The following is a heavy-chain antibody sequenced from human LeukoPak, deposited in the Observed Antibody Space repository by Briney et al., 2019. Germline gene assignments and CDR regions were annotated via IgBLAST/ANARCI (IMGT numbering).Heavy chain of an antibody. CDR2: ISYSGST. J-gene: IGHJ3*02. CDR1: GGAISSYH. V-gene: IGHV4-59*01. D-gene: IGHD3-22*01. CDR3: ARGNYDSRGYSNAFDI. Sequence: PSETLSLTCTVSGGAISSYHWSWIRQPPGKRLEWIGYISYSGSTNSNPSLKSRVTISVDTSTNQFSLKLSSVTAADTAVYYCARGNYDSRGYSNAFDIWGQGAMVTVSS.